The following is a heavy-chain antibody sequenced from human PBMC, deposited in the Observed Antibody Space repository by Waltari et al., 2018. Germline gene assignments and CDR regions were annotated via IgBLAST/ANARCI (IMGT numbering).Heavy chain of an antibody. Sequence: QLQLQESGPGLVKPSETLSLTCTVSGGSISSSSYYWGWIRQPPGKGLEWIGSIYYSGSTSYNPSLKSRVTITVDTSKNQFSLKLSSVTAADTAVYYCARTFITFDYWGQGTLVTVSS. J-gene: IGHJ4*02. D-gene: IGHD1-20*01. CDR3: ARTFITFDY. V-gene: IGHV4-39*07. CDR1: GGSISSSSYY. CDR2: IYYSGST.